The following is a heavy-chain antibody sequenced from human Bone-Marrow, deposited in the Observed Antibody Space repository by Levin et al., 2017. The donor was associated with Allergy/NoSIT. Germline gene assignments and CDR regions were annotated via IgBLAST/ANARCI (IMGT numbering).Heavy chain of an antibody. CDR2: IKQYGSEK. J-gene: IGHJ4*02. D-gene: IGHD4-17*01. CDR3: GRDMSANYADCAD. CDR1: GFSFSTYW. V-gene: IGHV3-7*01. Sequence: LSLTCAASGFSFSTYWMNLVRQAPGKGLEWVANIKQYGSEKYYLGSLEGRFTLSRDNAKNLLYLEMNSLRAEDTAVYYCGRDMSANYADCADWGQGTLVTVSS.